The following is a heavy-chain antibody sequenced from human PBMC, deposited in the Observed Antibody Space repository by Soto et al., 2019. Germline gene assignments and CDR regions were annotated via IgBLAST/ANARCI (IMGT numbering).Heavy chain of an antibody. J-gene: IGHJ4*02. CDR1: GFTFGDYA. D-gene: IGHD6-13*01. Sequence: HPGGSLRLSCTASGFTFGDYAMSWFRQAPGKGLEWVGFIRSKAYGGTTEYAASVKGRFTISRDDSKSIAYLQMNSLKTEDTAVYYCTRDSTQSGIPRPPVDYWGQGTLVTVSS. CDR2: IRSKAYGGTT. V-gene: IGHV3-49*03. CDR3: TRDSTQSGIPRPPVDY.